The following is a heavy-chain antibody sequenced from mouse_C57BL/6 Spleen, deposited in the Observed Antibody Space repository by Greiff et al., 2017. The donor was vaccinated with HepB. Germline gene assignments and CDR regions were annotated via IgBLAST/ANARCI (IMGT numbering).Heavy chain of an antibody. J-gene: IGHJ2*01. Sequence: QVQLQQSGAELARPGASVKLSCKASGYTFTSYGISWVKQRTGQGLEWIGEIYPRSGNTYYNEKFKGKATLTADKSSSTAYMELRSLTSADSAVYCCASLSTTVVNDDWGQGTTLTVSS. CDR1: GYTFTSYG. V-gene: IGHV1-81*01. D-gene: IGHD1-1*01. CDR2: IYPRSGNT. CDR3: ASLSTTVVNDD.